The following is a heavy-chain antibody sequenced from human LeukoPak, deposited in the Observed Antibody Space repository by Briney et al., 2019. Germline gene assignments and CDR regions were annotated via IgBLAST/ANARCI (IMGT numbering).Heavy chain of an antibody. V-gene: IGHV1-8*03. CDR3: ARGRAGRRRPYYYYYMDV. J-gene: IGHJ6*03. Sequence: ASVKVSCKASGYTFTGYYMHWVRQAPGQGLEWMGWINPNSGNTGYAQKFQGRVTITRNTSISTAYMELSSLRSEDTAVYYCARGRAGRRRPYYYYYMDVWGKGTTVTVSS. CDR1: GYTFTGYY. CDR2: INPNSGNT. D-gene: IGHD1-26*01.